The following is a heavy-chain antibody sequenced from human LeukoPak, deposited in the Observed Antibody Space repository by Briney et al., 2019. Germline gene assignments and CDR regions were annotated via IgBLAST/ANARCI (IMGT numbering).Heavy chain of an antibody. CDR2: ISGSGGST. V-gene: IGHV3-23*01. Sequence: GGSLRLPCAASGFTFSSYAMSWVRQAPGKGLEWVSAISGSGGSTYYADSVKGRFTISRDNSKNTLYLQMNSLRAEDTAVYYCAKDPFSIAADAYYFDYWGQGTTVTVSS. CDR1: GFTFSSYA. J-gene: IGHJ4*03. CDR3: AKDPFSIAADAYYFDY. D-gene: IGHD6-13*01.